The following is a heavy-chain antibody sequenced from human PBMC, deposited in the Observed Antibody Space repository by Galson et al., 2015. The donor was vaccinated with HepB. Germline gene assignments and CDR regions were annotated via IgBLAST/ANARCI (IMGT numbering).Heavy chain of an antibody. CDR3: ARSGFGELLSY. CDR2: ISSSAWTT. V-gene: IGHV3-11*01. D-gene: IGHD3-10*01. CDR1: GFIFSDYY. Sequence: SLRLSCAGSGFIFSDYYIHWIRQAPGKGLEWIPYISSSAWTTYYADSVRGRFTVTRDNAQSSVFLQMNSLGPEDTAVYYCARSGFGELLSYWGQGSLVTVSS. J-gene: IGHJ4*02.